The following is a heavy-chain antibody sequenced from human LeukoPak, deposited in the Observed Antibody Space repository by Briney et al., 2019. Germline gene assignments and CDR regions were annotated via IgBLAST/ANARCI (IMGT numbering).Heavy chain of an antibody. CDR2: ISNSGGST. CDR3: VRDRIDRVVAATPNWYFDL. Sequence: GGSLRLSCAVSGFIFDDYAMHWVRQAPGKGLEWVSTISNSGGSTYYADSVQGRFTISRDNSKNTLYLQMNSLRAEDTAVYYCVRDRIDRVVAATPNWYFDLWGRGTLVTVSS. CDR1: GFIFDDYA. D-gene: IGHD2-15*01. V-gene: IGHV3-23*01. J-gene: IGHJ2*01.